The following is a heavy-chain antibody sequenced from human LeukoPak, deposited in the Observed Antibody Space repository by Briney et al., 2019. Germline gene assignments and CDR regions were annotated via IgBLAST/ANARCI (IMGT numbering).Heavy chain of an antibody. CDR1: GFTFSSYA. CDR3: ARVGHGVATN. D-gene: IGHD5-12*01. Sequence: RGSLRLSCAASGFTFSSYAMSWVRQAPGKGLNWVSYISGSGTTIYSTDSVKGRFTISRDNAKNSLYLQMNSLRAEDTAVYYCARVGHGVATNWGQGTLVTVSS. V-gene: IGHV3-48*04. CDR2: ISGSGTTI. J-gene: IGHJ4*02.